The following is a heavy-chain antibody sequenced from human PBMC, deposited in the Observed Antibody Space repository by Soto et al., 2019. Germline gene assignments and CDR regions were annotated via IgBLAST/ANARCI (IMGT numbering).Heavy chain of an antibody. D-gene: IGHD3-22*01. J-gene: IGHJ5*01. CDR2: TYYRSRWYF. CDR3: VRLIGNSWLDS. V-gene: IGHV6-1*01. Sequence: SQTLSLTXDISGDSVSTNTATWDWIRQSPSRGLEWLGRTYYRSRWYFDYAVSVKSRITISPDISNNQVSLQLTSVTPDDTAIYYCVRLIGNSWLDSWGQGTLVTVS. CDR1: GDSVSTNTAT.